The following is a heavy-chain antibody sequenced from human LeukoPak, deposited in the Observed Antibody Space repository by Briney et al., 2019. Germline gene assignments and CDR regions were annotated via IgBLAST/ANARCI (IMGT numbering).Heavy chain of an antibody. CDR1: GFTFSDYY. D-gene: IGHD6-6*01. CDR2: ISSSGSTI. Sequence: PGGSLRLSCAASGFTFSDYYMSWIRQAPGKGLEWVSYISSSGSTIYYADSVKGRFTISRDNAKNSLYLQMNSLRAEDTAVYYWARGEVGQLAPEAYYYYYMDVWGKGTTVTVSS. V-gene: IGHV3-11*01. J-gene: IGHJ6*03. CDR3: ARGEVGQLAPEAYYYYYMDV.